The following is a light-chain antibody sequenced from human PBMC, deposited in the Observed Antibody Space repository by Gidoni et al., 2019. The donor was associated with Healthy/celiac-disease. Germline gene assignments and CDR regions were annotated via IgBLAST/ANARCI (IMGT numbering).Light chain of an antibody. V-gene: IGKV3-20*01. J-gene: IGKJ1*01. CDR1: QSVRSSY. CDR2: GAS. CDR3: QQYGSSPWT. Sequence: EIVLTQSPVTLALSPGERATLSCRASQSVRSSYLAWYQQKPGQAPRLLIYGASSRATGIPDRFSGSGSGTDFTLTISRLEPEDFAVYYCQQYGSSPWTFGQGTKVEIK.